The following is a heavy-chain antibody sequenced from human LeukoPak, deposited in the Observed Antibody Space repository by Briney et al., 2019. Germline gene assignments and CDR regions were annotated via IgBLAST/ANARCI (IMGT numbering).Heavy chain of an antibody. CDR2: MNPNSGNT. CDR1: GYTFTRYD. D-gene: IGHD7-27*01. Sequence: GASVKVYCKASGYTFTRYDINWIRQTSGQGVEWMGWMNPNSGNTGYAQKFQGRVTITRINSINTAYMELSSLTSEDTAVYYCARVEATADTNYYYMDVWGKGTTVTVSS. V-gene: IGHV1-8*03. CDR3: ARVEATADTNYYYMDV. J-gene: IGHJ6*03.